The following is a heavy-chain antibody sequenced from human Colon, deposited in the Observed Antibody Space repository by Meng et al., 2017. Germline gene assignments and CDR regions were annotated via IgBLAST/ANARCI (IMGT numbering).Heavy chain of an antibody. CDR1: GGSINSSDW. Sequence: QGQSQQSGPGLVKPSGTLSLTCDVSGGSINSSDWWSWVRQPPGKGLEWIAEIFHSGSTNYKSSLKSRATISVDRSKNQFSLKLNSVTAADTAVYYCAAIFGLGPGYWGQGTLVTVSS. CDR2: IFHSGST. D-gene: IGHD3-3*01. V-gene: IGHV4-4*02. J-gene: IGHJ4*02. CDR3: AAIFGLGPGY.